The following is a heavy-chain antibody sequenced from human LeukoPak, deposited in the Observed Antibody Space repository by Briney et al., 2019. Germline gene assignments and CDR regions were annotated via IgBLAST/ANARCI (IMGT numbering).Heavy chain of an antibody. Sequence: PGGSLRLSCAASGFTFSSNWMSGVRQAPGKGLEWVANIKQDVSEKNYVDSVKGRFTISRDNAKSSLYMQMNSLTADDKAVYYCGKAGNGFGYWGQGALVTVSS. V-gene: IGHV3-7*01. CDR1: GFTFSSNW. D-gene: IGHD3-3*01. J-gene: IGHJ4*02. CDR3: GKAGNGFGY. CDR2: IKQDVSEK.